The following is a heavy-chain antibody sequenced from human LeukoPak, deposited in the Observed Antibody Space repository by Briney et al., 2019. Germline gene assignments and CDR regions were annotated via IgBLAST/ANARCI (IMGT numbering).Heavy chain of an antibody. CDR3: ARTPTSRKRFLGGAATGTDYYFSYYMDV. J-gene: IGHJ6*03. CDR2: VYTSGST. V-gene: IGHV4-4*07. D-gene: IGHD6-13*01. Sequence: SETLSLTCTVSGGSIGSYYWSWIRQPAGKGLEWIGRVYTSGSTNYNPSLKSRVAMSVATSKNQFSLKLNSVTAADTAVYYCARTPTSRKRFLGGAATGTDYYFSYYMDVWGKGTTVTISS. CDR1: GGSIGSYY.